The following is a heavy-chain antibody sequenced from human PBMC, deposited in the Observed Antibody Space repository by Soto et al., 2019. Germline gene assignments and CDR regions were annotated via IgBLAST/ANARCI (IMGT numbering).Heavy chain of an antibody. V-gene: IGHV1-18*01. J-gene: IGHJ4*02. CDR1: GYTFTSYG. CDR2: ISAYNGNT. D-gene: IGHD1-7*01. CDR3: ARIQRNNWNYVFYFDC. Sequence: QVQLVQSGAEVKKPGASVKVSCKASGYTFTSYGISWVRQAPGQGLEWMGWISAYNGNTNYAQKLQGRVTMTTDTSTSAAYMELRSLRSDDTAVYACARIQRNNWNYVFYFDCWGQGTLVTVSS.